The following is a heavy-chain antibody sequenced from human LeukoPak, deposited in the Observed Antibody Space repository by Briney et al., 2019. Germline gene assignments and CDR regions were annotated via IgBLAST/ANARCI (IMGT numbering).Heavy chain of an antibody. CDR2: IYSDGST. J-gene: IGHJ4*02. Sequence: GGSLRLSCAASGFTVSGDFMSWVRQAPGKGLEWVSVIYSDGSTYHADSVKGRFTISRDNSKNMLYLQMYGLRAEDTAVYYCARERGRGRDSPWFDYWGQGTLVTVSS. CDR1: GFTVSGDF. D-gene: IGHD3-16*01. CDR3: ARERGRGRDSPWFDY. V-gene: IGHV3-53*01.